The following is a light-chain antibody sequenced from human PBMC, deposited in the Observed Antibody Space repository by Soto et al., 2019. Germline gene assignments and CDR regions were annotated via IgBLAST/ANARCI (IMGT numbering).Light chain of an antibody. Sequence: QSALTQPASVSGSPGQSIAISCSGTSGDIGSYDYVSWDQRHPGKAPKLMIYDVNNRPSGVSDRFSGSKSGNTASLTISGLQADDEADYYCTSYTSNNTLAFGGGTKLTVL. J-gene: IGLJ2*01. CDR1: SGDIGSYDY. V-gene: IGLV2-14*01. CDR2: DVN. CDR3: TSYTSNNTLA.